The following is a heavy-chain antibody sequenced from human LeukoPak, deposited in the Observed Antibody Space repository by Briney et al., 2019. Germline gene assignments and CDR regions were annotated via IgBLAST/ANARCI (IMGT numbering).Heavy chain of an antibody. CDR1: GYTFTSYY. D-gene: IGHD2-15*01. Sequence: ASVKVSCKAYGYTFTSYYMHWVRQAPGQGLEWMGIINPSGGSTSYAQKFQGRVTMTRDTSTSTVYMELSSLRSEDTAVYYCARSGCSGGSCSLGTNWFDPWGQGTLVTVSS. CDR3: ARSGCSGGSCSLGTNWFDP. J-gene: IGHJ5*02. V-gene: IGHV1-46*01. CDR2: INPSGGST.